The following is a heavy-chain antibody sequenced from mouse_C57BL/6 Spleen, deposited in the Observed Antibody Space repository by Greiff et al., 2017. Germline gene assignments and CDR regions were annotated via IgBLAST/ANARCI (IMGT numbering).Heavy chain of an antibody. CDR2: INPNNGGT. V-gene: IGHV1-26*01. CDR1: GYTFTDYY. Sequence: EVQLQQSGPELVKPGASVKISCKASGYTFTDYYMNWVKQSHGKSLEWIGDINPNNGGTSYNQKFKGKATLTVDKSSSTAYMELRSLTSEDSAVYYCGRCRYEYDYFGDWGQGTTLTVAS. J-gene: IGHJ2*01. D-gene: IGHD2-4*01. CDR3: GRCRYEYDYFGD.